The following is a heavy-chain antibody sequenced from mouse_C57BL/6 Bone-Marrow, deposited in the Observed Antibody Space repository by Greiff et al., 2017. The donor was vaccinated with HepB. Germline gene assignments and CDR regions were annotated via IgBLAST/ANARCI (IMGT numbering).Heavy chain of an antibody. CDR3: ARGGYYDYDGAWFAY. D-gene: IGHD2-4*01. CDR1: GYTFTSYW. V-gene: IGHV1-50*01. CDR2: IDPSDSYT. Sequence: LQQPGAELVKPGASVKLSCKASGYTFTSYWMQWVKQRPGQGLEWIGEIDPSDSYTNYNQKFKGKATLTVDKSSSTAYMQLSSLTSEDSAVYYCARGGYYDYDGAWFAYWGQGTLVTVSA. J-gene: IGHJ3*01.